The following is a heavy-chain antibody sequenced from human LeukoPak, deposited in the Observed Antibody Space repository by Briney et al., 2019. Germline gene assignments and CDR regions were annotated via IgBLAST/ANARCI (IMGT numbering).Heavy chain of an antibody. J-gene: IGHJ4*02. Sequence: PSETLSLTCAVYGGSFSGYYWSWIRQPPGKGLEWIGEINHSGSTNYNPSLKSRVTISVDTSENQFSLKLSSVTAADTAVYYCARGGNSLHYWGQGTLVTVSS. CDR1: GGSFSGYY. CDR2: INHSGST. V-gene: IGHV4-34*01. D-gene: IGHD4-23*01. CDR3: ARGGNSLHY.